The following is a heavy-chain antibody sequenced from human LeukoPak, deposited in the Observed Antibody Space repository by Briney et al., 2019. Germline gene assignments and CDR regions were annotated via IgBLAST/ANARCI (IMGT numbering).Heavy chain of an antibody. CDR3: ARENHGSFDY. D-gene: IGHD1-14*01. CDR2: ISSSSGYI. Sequence: GGSLRLSCAASGFSFSTWSVNWVRQAPGKGLEWVSSISSSSGYIYYADSVKGRFTISRDNAKNSLYLQMNSLRVEDTAVYYCARENHGSFDYWGQGTLVTVSS. CDR1: GFSFSTWS. J-gene: IGHJ4*02. V-gene: IGHV3-21*01.